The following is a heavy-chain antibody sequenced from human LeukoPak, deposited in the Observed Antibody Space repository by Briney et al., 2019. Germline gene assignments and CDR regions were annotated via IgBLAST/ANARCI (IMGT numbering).Heavy chain of an antibody. CDR3: AKDIGYYDSSGYYSFVAFDI. CDR2: ISSSGSTI. CDR1: GFTFSSYE. V-gene: IGHV3-48*03. J-gene: IGHJ3*02. D-gene: IGHD3-22*01. Sequence: GGSLRLSCAASGFTFSSYEMNWVRQAPGKGLEWVSYISSSGSTIYYADSVKGRFTISRDNAKNSLYLQMNSLRAEDTALYYCAKDIGYYDSSGYYSFVAFDIWGQGTMVTVSS.